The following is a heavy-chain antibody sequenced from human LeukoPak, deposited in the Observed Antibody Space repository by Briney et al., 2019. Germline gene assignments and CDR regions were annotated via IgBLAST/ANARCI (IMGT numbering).Heavy chain of an antibody. Sequence: PGGSLRLSCAASGFTFSSYGMHWVRLAPGKGLEWVAVIWYDGSNKYYADSVKGRFTISRDNSKNTLYLQMNSLRAEDTAVYYCAREFSAYYYDSSGYYLDYWGQGTLVTVSS. J-gene: IGHJ4*02. D-gene: IGHD3-22*01. V-gene: IGHV3-33*01. CDR3: AREFSAYYYDSSGYYLDY. CDR1: GFTFSSYG. CDR2: IWYDGSNK.